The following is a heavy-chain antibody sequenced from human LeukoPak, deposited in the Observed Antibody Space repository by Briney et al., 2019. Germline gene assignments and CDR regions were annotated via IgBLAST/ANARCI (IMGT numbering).Heavy chain of an antibody. V-gene: IGHV3-7*03. Sequence: GGSLRLSCAASGFALSSHWMTWVRQVPGRGPEWVANVKRDGSETYYLDSVKARFTISKDNAKNSLYLQMNSLRAEDTALYHCARNNGMDVWGQGTTVIVSS. CDR3: ARNNGMDV. J-gene: IGHJ6*02. CDR1: GFALSSHW. CDR2: VKRDGSET.